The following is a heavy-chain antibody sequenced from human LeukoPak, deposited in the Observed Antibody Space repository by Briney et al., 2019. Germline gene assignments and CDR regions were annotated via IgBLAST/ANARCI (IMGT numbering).Heavy chain of an antibody. CDR1: GFTFSSYW. V-gene: IGHV3-74*01. J-gene: IGHJ4*02. CDR3: ARGEVVVAATPFDY. D-gene: IGHD2-15*01. CDR2: INSDESST. Sequence: GGSLRLSCAASGFTFSSYWMHWVRQAPGKGLGGVSRINSDESSTNYADSVKGRFNISRDNAKNTLYLQMNSLRAEDTAVYYCARGEVVVAATPFDYWGQGTLVTVSS.